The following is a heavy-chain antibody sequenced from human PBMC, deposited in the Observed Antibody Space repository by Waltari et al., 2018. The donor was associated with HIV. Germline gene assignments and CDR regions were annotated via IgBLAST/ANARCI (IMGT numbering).Heavy chain of an antibody. D-gene: IGHD6-6*01. CDR2: FWSDGVEI. CDR3: ARGYSSSRWIPLYH. V-gene: IGHV3-33*01. CDR1: GFTFSNFA. Sequence: QVQLVESGGGVVQPGTSLTLSCAVSGFTFSNFAIHWVRQSPGNGLEWLAVFWSDGVEISYADSVKGRFTISKDSSQKTLYLHLTSLRAEDTALYYCARGYSSSRWIPLYHWGRGTQVTVSS. J-gene: IGHJ4*02.